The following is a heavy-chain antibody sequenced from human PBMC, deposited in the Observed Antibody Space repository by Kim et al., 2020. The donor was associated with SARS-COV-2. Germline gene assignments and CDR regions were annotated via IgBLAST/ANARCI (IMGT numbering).Heavy chain of an antibody. CDR3: ARAYDENWFDP. CDR1: GYSISSGYY. CDR2: IYHSGST. D-gene: IGHD3-22*01. Sequence: SETLSLTCTVSGYSISSGYYWGWIRQPPGKGLEWIGSIYHSGSTYYNPSLKSRVTISVDTSKNQFSLKLSSVTAADTAVYYCARAYDENWFDPWGQGTLV. V-gene: IGHV4-38-2*02. J-gene: IGHJ5*02.